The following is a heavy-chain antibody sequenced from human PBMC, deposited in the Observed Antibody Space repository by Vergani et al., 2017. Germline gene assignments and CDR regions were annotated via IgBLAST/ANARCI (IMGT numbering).Heavy chain of an antibody. D-gene: IGHD2-2*01. V-gene: IGHV4-39*07. CDR2: IYYSGST. Sequence: QLQLQESGPGLVKPSETLSLTCTVSGGSISSSSYYWGWIRQPPGKGLEGFGGIYYSGSTYYHPSLKSRVTIAVDTSKNQFSLKLSSVTAADTAVYYCAGSSTTWRYAFDIWGQGTMVTVSS. J-gene: IGHJ3*02. CDR3: AGSSTTWRYAFDI. CDR1: GGSISSSSYY.